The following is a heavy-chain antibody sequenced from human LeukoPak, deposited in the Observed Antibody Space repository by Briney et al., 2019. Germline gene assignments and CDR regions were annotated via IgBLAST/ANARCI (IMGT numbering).Heavy chain of an antibody. CDR3: ARDEAAAGIDY. CDR2: INPNSGGT. V-gene: IGHV1-2*06. Sequence: ASVTVSFKASGYTFTGYYMHWVRQAPGQGLEWMGRINPNSGGTNYAQKFQGRVTMTRDTSISTAYMELSRLRSGDTAVYYCARDEAAAGIDYWGQGTLVTVSS. J-gene: IGHJ4*02. CDR1: GYTFTGYY. D-gene: IGHD6-13*01.